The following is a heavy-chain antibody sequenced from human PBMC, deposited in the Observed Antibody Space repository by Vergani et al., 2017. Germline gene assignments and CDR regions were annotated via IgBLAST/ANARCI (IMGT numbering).Heavy chain of an antibody. CDR1: GYTFTSYG. CDR2: ISAYNGNT. CDR3: ARDPPHDYGDYPYWYFDL. D-gene: IGHD4-17*01. Sequence: QVQLVQSGAEVKKPGASVKVSCKASGYTFTSYGISWVRLAPGQGLEWMGWISAYNGNTNYAQKLQGRVTMTTDTSTSTAYMELRSLRSDDTAVYYCARDPPHDYGDYPYWYFDLWGRGTLVTVSS. V-gene: IGHV1-18*01. J-gene: IGHJ2*01.